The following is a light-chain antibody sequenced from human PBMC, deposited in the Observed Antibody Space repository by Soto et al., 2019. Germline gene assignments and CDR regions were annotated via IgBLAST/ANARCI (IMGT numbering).Light chain of an antibody. CDR1: NTDVGGYDR. CDR3: ISSIPDTTNHWV. Sequence: QSALTQPASVSGSPGQSITISCIGTNTDVGGYDRVSWYQHHPGKAPKMLIFEVYNRPSGISDRFSGSTSGDTSSLTISGRQPEDEADDYCISSIPDTTNHWVFGGGTQLTVL. J-gene: IGLJ3*02. CDR2: EVY. V-gene: IGLV2-14*01.